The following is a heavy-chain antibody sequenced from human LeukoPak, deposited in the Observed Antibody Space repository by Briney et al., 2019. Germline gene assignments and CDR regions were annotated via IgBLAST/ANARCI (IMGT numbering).Heavy chain of an antibody. CDR3: ARLIDGDYANTHFDY. J-gene: IGHJ4*02. Sequence: SETLPLTCTVSGFSIIRGYYWGWIRQPPGKGLEWIGSIHHSGNTYYNLSLKSRVTISVDTSKNQFSLKVTSVTAADTAMYYCARLIDGDYANTHFDYWGQGTRVTVSS. CDR2: IHHSGNT. V-gene: IGHV4-38-2*02. D-gene: IGHD4-17*01. CDR1: GFSIIRGYY.